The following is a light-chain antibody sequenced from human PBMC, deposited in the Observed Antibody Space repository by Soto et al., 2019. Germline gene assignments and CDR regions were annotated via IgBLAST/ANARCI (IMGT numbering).Light chain of an antibody. Sequence: QLVLTQSPSASASLGASVKLTCTLSSGHSSFAIAWHQQQPEKGPRYSMKINSDGSHTKGDGIPDRFSGSGSGAERYLTISSLQSEDEAEYYCQTWGTGIVFGGGTKLTVL. CDR3: QTWGTGIV. J-gene: IGLJ2*01. CDR1: SGHSSFA. V-gene: IGLV4-69*01. CDR2: INSDGSH.